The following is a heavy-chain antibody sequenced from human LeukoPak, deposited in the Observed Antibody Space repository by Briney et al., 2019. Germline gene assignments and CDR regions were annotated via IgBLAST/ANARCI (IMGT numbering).Heavy chain of an antibody. Sequence: GGSLRLSCAASGFTFSSYAMSWARQAPGKGLEWVSGISSSGSGGNTYYADFVKGRFTISRDNAKNSLYLQMNSLRAEDTAVYYCAREWMGFGIWGQGTMVTVSS. J-gene: IGHJ3*02. V-gene: IGHV3-23*01. CDR3: AREWMGFGI. D-gene: IGHD5-12*01. CDR1: GFTFSSYA. CDR2: ISSSGSGGNT.